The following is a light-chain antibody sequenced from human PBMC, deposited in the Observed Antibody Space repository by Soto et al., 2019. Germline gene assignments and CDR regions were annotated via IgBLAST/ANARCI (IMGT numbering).Light chain of an antibody. CDR1: KSISSY. V-gene: IGKV1-39*01. Sequence: DIQMTKSPSSLSASVGDRVTITCRASKSISSYLHWYQQKPGKAPKLLIYAASSLQSGVPSRFSDCGSGTDFTLSICSLQPEEFATYYCQRSFSTPLTFGGGTKVEIK. CDR2: AAS. CDR3: QRSFSTPLT. J-gene: IGKJ4*01.